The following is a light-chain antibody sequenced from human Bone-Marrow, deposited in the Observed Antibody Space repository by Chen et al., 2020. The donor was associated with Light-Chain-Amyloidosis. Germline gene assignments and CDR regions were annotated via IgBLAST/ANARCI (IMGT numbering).Light chain of an antibody. Sequence: HSPLTQPVSVSASPGQWTTISCHGTRREVGCYNLVSWYHRPPGKSPKLMIYECSKRPSGVSNRFSGSKSGTTASLTISGLQSEADADYYCCSDAVREFGGGTELAF. CDR3: CSDAVRE. CDR2: ECS. CDR1: RREVGCYNL. J-gene: IGLJ2*01. V-gene: IGLV2-23*01.